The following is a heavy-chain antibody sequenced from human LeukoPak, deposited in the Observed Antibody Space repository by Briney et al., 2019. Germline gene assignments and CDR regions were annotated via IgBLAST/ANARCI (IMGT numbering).Heavy chain of an antibody. CDR2: VSTNGYTT. Sequence: GSLRLSCAASGFTFSTYTMHWVRQAAGKGLEYVSAVSTNGYTTYYANSVKGRFTISRDNSKNTLYLQMGSLRAEDTALYYCARGNNYAYDYWGQGTLATVSS. D-gene: IGHD5-18*01. V-gene: IGHV3-64*01. CDR3: ARGNNYAYDY. J-gene: IGHJ4*02. CDR1: GFTFSTYT.